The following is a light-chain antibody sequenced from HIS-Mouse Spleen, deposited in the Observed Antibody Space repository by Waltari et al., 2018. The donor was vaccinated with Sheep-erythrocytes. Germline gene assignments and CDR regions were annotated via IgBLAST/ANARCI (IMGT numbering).Light chain of an antibody. Sequence: VLTQPPSVSEAPRQRVTISCSGSSSNIGNNAVNWYQQPPGKGPKPLIYYDDLLPSGVSGRFSGSRSGTAASVAISGIQSEDEADYYCTAWDDSLNGVVFGGGTKLTVL. V-gene: IGLV1-36*01. CDR2: YDD. CDR3: TAWDDSLNGVV. CDR1: SSNIGNNA. J-gene: IGLJ2*01.